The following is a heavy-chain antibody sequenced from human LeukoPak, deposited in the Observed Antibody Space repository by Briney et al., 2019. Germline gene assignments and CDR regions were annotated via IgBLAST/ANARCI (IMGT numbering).Heavy chain of an antibody. Sequence: PGGSLRLSCAASEFTFSSYAMSWVRQAPGKGLEWVSGISYSGGSTYYADSVKGRFTISRDNSKSTLSLQMNSLRAEDTAIYYCATYRQVLLPFESWGQGTLVTVSS. V-gene: IGHV3-23*01. CDR1: EFTFSSYA. CDR3: ATYRQVLLPFES. J-gene: IGHJ4*02. CDR2: ISYSGGST. D-gene: IGHD2-8*02.